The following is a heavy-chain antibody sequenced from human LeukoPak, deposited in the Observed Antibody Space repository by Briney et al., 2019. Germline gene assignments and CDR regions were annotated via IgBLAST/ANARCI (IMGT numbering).Heavy chain of an antibody. D-gene: IGHD2-2*01. CDR2: IYYSGGT. V-gene: IGHV4-39*01. CDR1: GGSISSSSYY. J-gene: IGHJ4*02. CDR3: ATLGCNSPSCRSSDY. Sequence: PSETLSLTCTVSGGSISSSSYYWGWIRQPPGKGLEWIGSIYYSGGTYYNPSLKSRVTISVDTSKNQFSLKLSSVTAADTAVYYCATLGCNSPSCRSSDYWGQGTLVTVSS.